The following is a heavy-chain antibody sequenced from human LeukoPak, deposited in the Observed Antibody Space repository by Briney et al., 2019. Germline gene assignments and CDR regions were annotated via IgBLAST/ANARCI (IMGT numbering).Heavy chain of an antibody. D-gene: IGHD2-2*02. V-gene: IGHV1-3*01. Sequence: ASVKVSCKASGYTFTSYAMHWVRQAPGQRLEWMGWINAGNGNTKYSQKFQGRVTITRDTSASTAYMELSSLRSEDTAVYYCARGGPYCSSTSCYKFRRFDPWGQGTLVTVSS. CDR2: INAGNGNT. CDR3: ARGGPYCSSTSCYKFRRFDP. J-gene: IGHJ5*02. CDR1: GYTFTSYA.